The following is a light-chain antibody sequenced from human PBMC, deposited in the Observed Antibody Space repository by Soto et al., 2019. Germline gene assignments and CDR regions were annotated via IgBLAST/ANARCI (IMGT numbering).Light chain of an antibody. Sequence: SYELTQPPSVSVAPGKTARITFGGNNIGSKSVHWYQQKPGQAPVLVIYYDSDRPSGIPERFSGSNSGNTATLTISRVEAGDEADYYCQVWDSSSDNAVFGGGTQLTVL. J-gene: IGLJ7*01. CDR2: YDS. V-gene: IGLV3-21*04. CDR1: NIGSKS. CDR3: QVWDSSSDNAV.